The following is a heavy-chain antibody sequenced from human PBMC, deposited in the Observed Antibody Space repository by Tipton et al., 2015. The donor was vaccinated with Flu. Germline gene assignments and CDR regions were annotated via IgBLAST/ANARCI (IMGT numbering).Heavy chain of an antibody. V-gene: IGHV4-39*07. Sequence: LRLSCTVSGGSISTSGYYWGWIRQPPGKGLEWIGEINHSGSTNYNPSLKSRVTISADTSKKQFSLKLNSVTAADTAVYFCATKFANWGVWEPRDYWGQGTLVTVSS. D-gene: IGHD7-27*01. J-gene: IGHJ4*02. CDR1: GGSISTSGYY. CDR3: ATKFANWGVWEPRDY. CDR2: INHSGST.